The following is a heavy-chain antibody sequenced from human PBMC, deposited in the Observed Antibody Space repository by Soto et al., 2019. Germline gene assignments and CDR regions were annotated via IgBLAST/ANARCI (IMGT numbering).Heavy chain of an antibody. V-gene: IGHV4-39*07. D-gene: IGHD3-10*01. CDR1: GGSISSSSYY. CDR2: IYYSGST. Sequence: SETLSLTCTVSGGSISSSSYYWGWIRQPPGKGLEWIGSIYYSGSTYYNPSLKSRVTISVDTSKNQFSLKLSSVTAADTAVYYCERDGITMVRGEGYGMDVWGQGTSVTVSS. J-gene: IGHJ6*02. CDR3: ERDGITMVRGEGYGMDV.